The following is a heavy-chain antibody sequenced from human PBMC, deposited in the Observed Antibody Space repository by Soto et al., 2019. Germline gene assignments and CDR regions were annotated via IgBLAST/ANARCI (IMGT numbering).Heavy chain of an antibody. D-gene: IGHD3-10*01. J-gene: IGHJ5*02. Sequence: GGSLRLSCAASGFTFSSYAMSWVRQAPGKGLEWVSAISGSGGSTYYADSVKGRFTISRDNSKNTLYLQMNSLRAEDTAVYYCAKDCPLFDRFGNPDWFDPWXQGXLVXVSS. CDR2: ISGSGGST. CDR3: AKDCPLFDRFGNPDWFDP. V-gene: IGHV3-23*01. CDR1: GFTFSSYA.